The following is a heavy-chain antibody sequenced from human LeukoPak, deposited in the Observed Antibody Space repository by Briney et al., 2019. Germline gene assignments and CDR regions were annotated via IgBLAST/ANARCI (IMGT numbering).Heavy chain of an antibody. CDR1: GGTFSSYA. V-gene: IGHV7-4-1*02. CDR2: INTNTGNP. Sequence: ASVKVSCKASGGTFSSYAISWVRQAPGQGLEWMGWINTNTGNPTYAQGFTGRFVFSLDTSVSTAYLQISSLKAEDTAVYYCARDAGYCSSTSCLGYWGQGTLVTVSS. J-gene: IGHJ4*02. D-gene: IGHD2-2*01. CDR3: ARDAGYCSSTSCLGY.